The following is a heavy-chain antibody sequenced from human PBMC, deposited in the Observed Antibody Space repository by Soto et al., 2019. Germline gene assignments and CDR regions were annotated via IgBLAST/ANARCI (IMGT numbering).Heavy chain of an antibody. CDR2: IIPIFGTA. Sequence: ASVKVSCKASGGTFSSYAISWVRQAPGQGLEWMGGIIPIFGTANYAQKFQGRVTITADESTSTAYMELSSLRSEDTAVYYCARDLVRRDGYNLFDYWGQGTLVTRLL. CDR1: GGTFSSYA. CDR3: ARDLVRRDGYNLFDY. J-gene: IGHJ4*02. V-gene: IGHV1-69*13. D-gene: IGHD5-12*01.